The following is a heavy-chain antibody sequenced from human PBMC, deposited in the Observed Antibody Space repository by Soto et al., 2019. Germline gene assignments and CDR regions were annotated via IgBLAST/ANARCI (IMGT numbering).Heavy chain of an antibody. J-gene: IGHJ5*02. CDR1: GFTFSSYA. V-gene: IGHV3-23*01. CDR3: AGPGVLWFGPFDP. D-gene: IGHD3-10*01. Sequence: EVQLLESGGGLVQPGGSLRLSCAASGFTFSSYAMSWVRQSPGKGLEWVSAISGSGGRTYYADAVKGRFTISRDNSKNTLYLQMNSLRAEDTAVDYCAGPGVLWFGPFDPWGQGTLVTVSS. CDR2: ISGSGGRT.